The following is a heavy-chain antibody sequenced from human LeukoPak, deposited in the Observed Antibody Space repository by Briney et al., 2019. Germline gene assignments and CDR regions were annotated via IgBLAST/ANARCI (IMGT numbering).Heavy chain of an antibody. CDR3: ARVRYDYGDYCIDY. V-gene: IGHV4-34*01. Sequence: NPSETLSLTCAVYGGSFSGYYWSWIRQPPGKGLEWIGSIYYSGSTYYNPSLKSRVTISVDTSKNQFSLKLSSVTAADTAVYYCARVRYDYGDYCIDYWGQGTLVTVSS. D-gene: IGHD4-17*01. CDR1: GGSFSGYY. CDR2: IYYSGST. J-gene: IGHJ4*02.